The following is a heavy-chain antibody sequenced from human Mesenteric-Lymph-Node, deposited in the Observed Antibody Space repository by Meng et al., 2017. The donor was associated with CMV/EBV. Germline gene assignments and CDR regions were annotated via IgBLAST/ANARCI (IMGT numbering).Heavy chain of an antibody. CDR1: GGTFSSYA. V-gene: IGHV1-69*10. Sequence: SVKVSCKASGGTFSSYAISWVRQAPGQGLEWMGGIIPILGIANYAQKFQGRVTITADKSTSTAYMELSSLRSEDTAVYYCARGGSYSRPLDYWGQGTLVTVSS. J-gene: IGHJ4*02. CDR3: ARGGSYSRPLDY. D-gene: IGHD1-26*01. CDR2: IIPILGIA.